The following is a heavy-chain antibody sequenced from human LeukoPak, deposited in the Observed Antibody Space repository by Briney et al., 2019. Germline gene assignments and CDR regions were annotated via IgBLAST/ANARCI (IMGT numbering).Heavy chain of an antibody. D-gene: IGHD3/OR15-3a*01. CDR3: ARQEIGLRSFDP. J-gene: IGHJ5*02. CDR1: GGSFSGYY. V-gene: IGHV4-34*01. Sequence: SETLSLTCAVYGGSFSGYYWSWIRQPPGKGLEWIGEINHSGSTNYNPSLKSRVTISVDTSKNQFSLKLSSVTAADTAVYYCARQEIGLRSFDPWGQGTLVTVSS. CDR2: INHSGST.